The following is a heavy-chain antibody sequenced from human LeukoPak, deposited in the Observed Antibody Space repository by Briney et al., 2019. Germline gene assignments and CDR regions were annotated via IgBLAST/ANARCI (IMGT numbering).Heavy chain of an antibody. Sequence: GESLKISCKGSGYSFTTYWIGWVRQMPGKGLEWMGIFYPGDSDTRYSPSFEGQVTISADKSISTAYLQWRSLKASDTAMYYCARRGVVIPIDYWGQGTLVTVSS. D-gene: IGHD2-21*01. CDR3: ARRGVVIPIDY. CDR1: GYSFTTYW. CDR2: FYPGDSDT. J-gene: IGHJ4*02. V-gene: IGHV5-51*01.